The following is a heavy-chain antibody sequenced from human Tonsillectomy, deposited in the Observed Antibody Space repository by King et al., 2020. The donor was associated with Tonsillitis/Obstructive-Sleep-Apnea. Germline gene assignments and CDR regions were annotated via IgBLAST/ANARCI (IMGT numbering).Heavy chain of an antibody. CDR2: IKQDGSEK. Sequence: VQLVESGGGLVQSGGSLRLSCAASGFTISSYWMSWVRQAPGKGLEWVANIKQDGSEKHYVDSVKGRFTISRYNAKNSLYLQLNSLRAEDTAVYYCAREGGHGMGFDYWGQGTLVTDSS. D-gene: IGHD3-16*01. CDR3: AREGGHGMGFDY. CDR1: GFTISSYW. J-gene: IGHJ4*02. V-gene: IGHV3-7*01.